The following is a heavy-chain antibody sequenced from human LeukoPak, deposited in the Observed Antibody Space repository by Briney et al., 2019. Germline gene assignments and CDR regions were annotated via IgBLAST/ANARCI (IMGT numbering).Heavy chain of an antibody. CDR1: GFSFDYG. V-gene: IGHV3-20*04. CDR3: ARDGLGDSSGYFFSNYFDY. CDR2: INWNGGST. D-gene: IGHD3-22*01. Sequence: GGSLRLSCAASGFSFDYGMSWVRQAPGKGLEWVPGINWNGGSTGYADSVKGRFTISRDNAKNSLYLQINSLRAEDTAFYYCARDGLGDSSGYFFSNYFDYWGQGTLVTVSS. J-gene: IGHJ4*02.